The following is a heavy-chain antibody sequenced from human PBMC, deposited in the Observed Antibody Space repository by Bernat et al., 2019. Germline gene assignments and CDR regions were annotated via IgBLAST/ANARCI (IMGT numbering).Heavy chain of an antibody. CDR3: AREYSSSWYAFDI. D-gene: IGHD6-13*01. CDR2: IWYDGSNK. J-gene: IGHJ3*02. CDR1: GFTFSSYG. Sequence: QVQLVESGGGVVQPGRSLRLSCAASGFTFSSYGMHWVRQAPGKGLEWVAVIWYDGSNKYYADSVKGRFTISRDNSKNTLYLQMNSLRAEDTAVYYCAREYSSSWYAFDIWGQGTMVTVSS. V-gene: IGHV3-33*01.